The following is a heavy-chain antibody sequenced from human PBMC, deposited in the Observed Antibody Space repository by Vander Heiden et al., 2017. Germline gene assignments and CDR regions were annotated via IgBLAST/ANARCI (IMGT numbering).Heavy chain of an antibody. Sequence: EVQLLESGGGLVQPGGSLRLSCAASGFTFSSYAMSWVRQAPGRGLEWVSAISGSGDSTYYADSVKGRFTISRDNSKNTQYLQMNSLRAEDTAVYYCAKAAILGGYYYYGMDVWGQGTTVTVSS. J-gene: IGHJ6*02. CDR1: GFTFSSYA. V-gene: IGHV3-23*01. CDR3: AKAAILGGYYYYGMDV. CDR2: ISGSGDST.